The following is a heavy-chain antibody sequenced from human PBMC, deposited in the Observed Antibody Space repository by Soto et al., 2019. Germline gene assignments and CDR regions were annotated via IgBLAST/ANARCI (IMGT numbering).Heavy chain of an antibody. Sequence: QVQLVESGGGVVQPGRSLRLSCAASGFTFSSYGMHWVRQAPGKGLEWVAVISYDGSNKYYADSVKCQFTISRDNSKNTLYLQMNSLRAEDTALYYCAGSSHGSWLDPWGQGTLVTVSS. V-gene: IGHV3-30*03. CDR1: GFTFSSYG. D-gene: IGHD1-26*01. CDR3: AGSSHGSWLDP. CDR2: ISYDGSNK. J-gene: IGHJ5*02.